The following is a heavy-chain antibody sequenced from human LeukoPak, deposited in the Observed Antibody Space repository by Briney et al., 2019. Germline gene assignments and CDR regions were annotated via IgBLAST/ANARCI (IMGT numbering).Heavy chain of an antibody. CDR1: GGTFSSYA. V-gene: IGHV1-69*05. CDR2: IIPIFGTA. CDR3: ARGGEVVPAAPLYYYYYMDV. J-gene: IGHJ6*03. Sequence: SVKVSCKASGGTFSSYAISWVRQAPGQGLEWMGGIIPIFGTANYAQKFQGRVTITTDESTSTAYMKLSSLRSEDTAVYYCARGGEVVPAAPLYYYYYMDVWGKGTTVTVSS. D-gene: IGHD2-2*01.